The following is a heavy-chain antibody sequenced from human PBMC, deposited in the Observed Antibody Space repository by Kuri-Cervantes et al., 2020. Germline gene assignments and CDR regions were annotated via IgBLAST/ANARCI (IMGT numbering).Heavy chain of an antibody. D-gene: IGHD7-27*01. CDR1: GGSISSYY. J-gene: IGHJ4*02. V-gene: IGHV4-59*01. CDR3: ARAPLTGPHFDY. CDR2: IYYSGST. Sequence: GSLRLSCTVSGGSISSYYWSWIRQPPGKGLEWIGYIYYSGSTNYNPSLKSRVTISVDTSKNQFSLKLSSVTAADTAVYYCARAPLTGPHFDYWGQGTLVTVSS.